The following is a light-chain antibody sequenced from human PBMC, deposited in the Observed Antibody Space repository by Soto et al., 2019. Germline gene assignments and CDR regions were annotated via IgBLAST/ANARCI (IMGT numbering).Light chain of an antibody. Sequence: DIQLTQSPSVLSASVGDRVSISCRASQDIAHNLNWYQQKPGRAPQLLIFEKSTLLYGVPSRFSGSGSATEFPLTISSLQPEDFATYFCQQYSAHPLPFGGGTRVEIK. CDR1: QDIAHN. CDR3: QQYSAHPLP. CDR2: EKS. J-gene: IGKJ4*01. V-gene: IGKV1-9*01.